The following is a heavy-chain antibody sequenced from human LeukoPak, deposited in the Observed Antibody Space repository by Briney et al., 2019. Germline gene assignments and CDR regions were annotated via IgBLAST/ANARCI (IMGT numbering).Heavy chain of an antibody. CDR2: ISYDGSNK. CDR1: GFTFSSYG. CDR3: AKDRPELGPG. J-gene: IGHJ4*02. V-gene: IGHV3-30*18. Sequence: GRSLRLSCAASGFTFSSYGMHWVRQAPGKGLEWMAVISYDGSNKHYVDSVKGRFTISRDNSKNTLYLQMNSLRAEDTAVYYCAKDRPELGPGWGQGTLVTVSS. D-gene: IGHD1-14*01.